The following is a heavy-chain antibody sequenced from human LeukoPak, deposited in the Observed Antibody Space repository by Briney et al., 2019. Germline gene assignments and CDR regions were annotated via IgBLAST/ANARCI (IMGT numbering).Heavy chain of an antibody. CDR3: ASGPLSGTRDFDY. V-gene: IGHV4-34*01. CDR1: GGSFSGYY. D-gene: IGHD1/OR15-1a*01. CDR2: INHSGST. Sequence: SETLSLTCAVYGGSFSGYYWSWIRQPPGKGLEWIGEINHSGSTNYNPSLKSRVTISVDTFKNQFSLKLSSVTAADTAVYYCASGPLSGTRDFDYWGQGTLVTVSS. J-gene: IGHJ4*02.